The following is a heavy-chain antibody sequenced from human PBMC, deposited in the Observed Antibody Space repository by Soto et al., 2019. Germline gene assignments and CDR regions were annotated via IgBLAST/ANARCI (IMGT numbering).Heavy chain of an antibody. CDR1: GYTFTSYD. CDR3: ARGRKCSPSGCWLDP. V-gene: IGHV1-8*01. CDR2: MSPNSGNT. D-gene: IGHD6-6*01. J-gene: IGHJ5*02. Sequence: ASVKVSCKASGYTFTSYDINWVRQATGQGLEWMGWMSPNSGNTSYAQKFQDRVTMTRNTSISTAYMELSSLRSEDTVVHYCARGRKCSPSGCWLDPWGQGTLVTVSS.